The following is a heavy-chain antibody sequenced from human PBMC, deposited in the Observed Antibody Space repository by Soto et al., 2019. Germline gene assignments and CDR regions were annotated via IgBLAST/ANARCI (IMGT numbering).Heavy chain of an antibody. CDR2: TSYDGNNK. CDR3: ARWGTTGGFDL. CDR1: GFRFKSFV. Sequence: QVQLVESVGGVVKPGTSLRISCAASGFRFKSFVMHWVRQAPGKGLEWVAFTSYDGNNKDYGDSVKGRFTVSRDNSQNTMHLQMDFLRPADTALYYCARWGTTGGFDLWGQGTLVSVSS. D-gene: IGHD3-16*01. V-gene: IGHV3-30*19. J-gene: IGHJ4*02.